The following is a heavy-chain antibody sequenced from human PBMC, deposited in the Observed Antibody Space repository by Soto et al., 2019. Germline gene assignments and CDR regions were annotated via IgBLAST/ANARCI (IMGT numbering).Heavy chain of an antibody. J-gene: IGHJ6*02. CDR2: IYNDGTT. CDR1: GLPVAGSY. Sequence: GGSLRLSCVASGLPVAGSYMAWVRQAPGKGLEWASVIYNDGTTYYSQSVEGRFTISRDTSKNTLYLQMDRLRDEDTAVYYCVRPLPSGQTHVRDVSGHVPTVTVSS. CDR3: VRPLPSGQTHVRDV. V-gene: IGHV3-53*01. D-gene: IGHD3-10*01.